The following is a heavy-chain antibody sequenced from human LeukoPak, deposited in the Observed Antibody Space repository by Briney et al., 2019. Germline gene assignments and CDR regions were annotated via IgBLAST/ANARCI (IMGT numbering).Heavy chain of an antibody. CDR1: GYTFTSYY. D-gene: IGHD1-14*01. CDR2: INPSGGST. V-gene: IGHV1-46*01. Sequence: ASVKVSCKASGYTFTSYYMHWVRQAPGQGLEWVGIINPSGGSTSYAQKFQGRVTMTRDTSTSTVYMELSSLRSEDTAVYYCARSEGAIWPLDYWGQGTLVTVSS. CDR3: ARSEGAIWPLDY. J-gene: IGHJ4*02.